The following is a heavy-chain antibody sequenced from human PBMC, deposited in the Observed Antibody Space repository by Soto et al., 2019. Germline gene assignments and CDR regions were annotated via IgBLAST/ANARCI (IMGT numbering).Heavy chain of an antibody. CDR2: ISSSSSYI. CDR1: GFTFSSYS. V-gene: IGHV3-21*01. Sequence: EVQLVESGGGLVKPGGSLRLSCAASGFTFSSYSMNWVRQAPGKGLEWVSSISSSSSYIYYADSVKGRFTISRDNAKNSLYLQMNSLGAEHTAVYYCARVSLEGGATLLTAGDYYYYYGMDVWGQGTTVTVSS. D-gene: IGHD1-26*01. CDR3: ARVSLEGGATLLTAGDYYYYYGMDV. J-gene: IGHJ6*02.